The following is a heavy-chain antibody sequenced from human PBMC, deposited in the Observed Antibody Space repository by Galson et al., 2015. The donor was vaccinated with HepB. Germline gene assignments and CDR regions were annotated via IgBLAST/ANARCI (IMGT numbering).Heavy chain of an antibody. J-gene: IGHJ3*02. V-gene: IGHV3-64D*06. CDR3: VKDRVCGSITCSDALDM. D-gene: IGHD2-2*01. Sequence: SLRLSCAASGFTFSSYAIHWVRQAPGKGLEYVSSVSGDGVSTYYTDSVKGRFIISRDNSKNTLYLQMTSLKPEDTAVYYCVKDRVCGSITCSDALDMWGQGTMVTVSP. CDR2: VSGDGVST. CDR1: GFTFSSYA.